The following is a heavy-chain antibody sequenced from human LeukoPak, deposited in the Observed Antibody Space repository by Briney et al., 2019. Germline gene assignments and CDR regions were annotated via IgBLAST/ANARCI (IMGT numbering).Heavy chain of an antibody. Sequence: GGSLRLSCAASGFTFSNYAMSWVRQAPGKGLEWVSAISGSRGSTYYADSVKGRFTISRDNSKNTLHPQMNSLRAEDTAVYYCAKMTAMGFSDYWGQGTLVTVSS. V-gene: IGHV3-23*01. D-gene: IGHD2-21*02. CDR1: GFTFSNYA. J-gene: IGHJ4*02. CDR2: ISGSRGST. CDR3: AKMTAMGFSDY.